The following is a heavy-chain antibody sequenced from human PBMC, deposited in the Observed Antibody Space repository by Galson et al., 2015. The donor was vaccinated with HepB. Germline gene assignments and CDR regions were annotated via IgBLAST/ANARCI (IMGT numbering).Heavy chain of an antibody. CDR3: AREMAGVTIFGVIIGPGYYYMDV. Sequence: SLRLSCAASGFTFASYWMSWVRQAPGKGLEWVANIKQDGSEKYYVDSVKGRFTISRDNAKNSLNLQMDSLRAEDTAVYYCAREMAGVTIFGVIIGPGYYYMDVWGKGTTVTVSS. J-gene: IGHJ6*03. CDR1: GFTFASYW. V-gene: IGHV3-7*01. CDR2: IKQDGSEK. D-gene: IGHD3-3*01.